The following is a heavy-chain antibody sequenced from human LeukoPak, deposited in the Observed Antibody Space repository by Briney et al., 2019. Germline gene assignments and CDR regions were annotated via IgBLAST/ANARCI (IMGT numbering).Heavy chain of an antibody. J-gene: IGHJ6*02. D-gene: IGHD5-24*01. CDR2: ISAYNGNT. CDR3: ARDGRDGYNFYGMDV. V-gene: IGHV1-18*01. CDR1: GYTFTSYG. Sequence: ASVKVSCKASGYTFTSYGISWVRQAPGQGLEWMGWISAYNGNTNYAQKLQGRVTMTTDTSTSTAYMKLRSLRSDDTAVYYCARDGRDGYNFYGMDVWGQGTTVTVSS.